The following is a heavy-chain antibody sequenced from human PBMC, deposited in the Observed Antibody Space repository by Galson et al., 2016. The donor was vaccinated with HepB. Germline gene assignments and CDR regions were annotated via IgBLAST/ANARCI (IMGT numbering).Heavy chain of an antibody. V-gene: IGHV5-51*01. D-gene: IGHD5-24*01. J-gene: IGHJ4*02. Sequence: QSGAEVKKPGESLKISCKVSGSNFTNYWIGWVRQMPGKGLEWMGIIYPADSDTRYGPSFQGQVTISADKSISTAYLQWNSLKASDTAMYYCARHRSLGGYNFLGDYWGQGTLVTVSS. CDR2: IYPADSDT. CDR1: GSNFTNYW. CDR3: ARHRSLGGYNFLGDY.